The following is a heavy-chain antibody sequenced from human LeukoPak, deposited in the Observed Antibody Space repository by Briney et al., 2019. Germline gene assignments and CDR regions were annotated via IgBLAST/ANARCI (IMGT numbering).Heavy chain of an antibody. CDR2: ISGSGGST. V-gene: IGHV3-23*01. CDR3: AALVVPAATPRNYYYYGMDV. Sequence: GGSLRLSCAASGLTFSSYAMSWVRQAPGKGLEWVSAISGSGGSTYYADSVKGRFTISRDNSKNTLYLQMNSLRAEDTAVYYCAALVVPAATPRNYYYYGMDVWGQGTTVTVSS. CDR1: GLTFSSYA. J-gene: IGHJ6*02. D-gene: IGHD2-2*01.